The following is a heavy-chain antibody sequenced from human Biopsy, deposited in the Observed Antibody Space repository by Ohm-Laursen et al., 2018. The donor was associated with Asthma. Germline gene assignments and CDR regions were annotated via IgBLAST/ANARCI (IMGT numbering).Heavy chain of an antibody. V-gene: IGHV3-9*01. CDR3: AKSADYYDSTDYLDF. Sequence: SLGLSCSASCFSFDDCAMHWVRQAPGKGLEWVSSISWNSGNIDYAVSVKGRFTISRDNAKNSLYLQMQSLRPEDKAFYYCAKSADYYDSTDYLDFWGRGTLVTVSS. J-gene: IGHJ4*01. CDR1: CFSFDDCA. CDR2: ISWNSGNI. D-gene: IGHD3-22*01.